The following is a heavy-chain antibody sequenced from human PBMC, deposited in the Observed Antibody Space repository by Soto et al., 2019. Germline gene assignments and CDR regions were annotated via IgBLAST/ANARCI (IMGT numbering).Heavy chain of an antibody. D-gene: IGHD6-19*01. CDR3: TRGAGGWNYYYAMDA. CDR2: IKEDGNEK. V-gene: IGHV3-7*03. CDR1: GFPFNNYY. J-gene: IGHJ6*02. Sequence: GGSLRLSCTASGFPFNNYYMTWVRQASGKGLEWVASIKEDGNEKCYADSVKGRFTISRDNAKNSLSLQMNSLGAEDTAVYFCTRGAGGWNYYYAMDAWGHGATVTVSS.